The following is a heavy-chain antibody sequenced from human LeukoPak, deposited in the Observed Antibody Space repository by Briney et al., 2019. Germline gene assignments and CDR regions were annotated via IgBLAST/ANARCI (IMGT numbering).Heavy chain of an antibody. D-gene: IGHD5-24*01. V-gene: IGHV1-2*02. Sequence: EASVKVSCKASGYTFTGYYMHWVRQAPGQGLEWMGWINPNSGGTNYAQKFQGRVTMTRDTSISTAYMELSRLRSDDTAVYYCARDQVEMADRRYYGMDVWGQGTTVTVSS. CDR3: ARDQVEMADRRYYGMDV. CDR1: GYTFTGYY. CDR2: INPNSGGT. J-gene: IGHJ6*02.